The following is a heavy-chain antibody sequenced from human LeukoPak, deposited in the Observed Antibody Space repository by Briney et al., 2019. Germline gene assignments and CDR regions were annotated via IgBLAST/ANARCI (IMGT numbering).Heavy chain of an antibody. Sequence: SATLSLTCTLSGGSISSGGYYWSWIRQHPGTGLEWIGYIYYSGSTYYKPSLKSRVTISVDTSKNQFSLKLSSVTAADTAVYYCARGSPITMVRGVINWFDPWGQGTLVTVSS. CDR3: ARGSPITMVRGVINWFDP. D-gene: IGHD3-10*01. CDR1: GGSISSGGYY. J-gene: IGHJ5*02. V-gene: IGHV4-31*03. CDR2: IYYSGST.